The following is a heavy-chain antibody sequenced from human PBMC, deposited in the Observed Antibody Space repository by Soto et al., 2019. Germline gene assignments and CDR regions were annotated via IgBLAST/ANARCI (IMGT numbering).Heavy chain of an antibody. J-gene: IGHJ4*02. V-gene: IGHV3-21*01. CDR2: ISSSSSDI. CDR1: GFTFSSYS. D-gene: IGHD1-26*01. CDR3: PTVLGGSYYYFHY. Sequence: GVSLRLSCAASGFTFSSYSMNWVRQAPGKGLEWVSSISSSSSDIYYADSVKGRFTISRDNAKNSLYLQMNSLRAEDTAVYYCPTVLGGSYYYFHYWGQGTLVTVS.